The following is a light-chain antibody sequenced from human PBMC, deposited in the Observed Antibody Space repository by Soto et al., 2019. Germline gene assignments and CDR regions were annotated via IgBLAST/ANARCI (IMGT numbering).Light chain of an antibody. CDR2: GAS. V-gene: IGKV3-20*01. CDR1: HSVSSNY. J-gene: IGKJ1*01. CDR3: QQYDTSPPT. Sequence: EVMLTQSPGTLSLSPGERATLSCRASHSVSSNYLAWYQQKSVQAPRLLIYGASNRATGIPDRFSGSGSGTDFTLTIRRLEPDDFAVYYCQQYDTSPPTYGQGTNVE.